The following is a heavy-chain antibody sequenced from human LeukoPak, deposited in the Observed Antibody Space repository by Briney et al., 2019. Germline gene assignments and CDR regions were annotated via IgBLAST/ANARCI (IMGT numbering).Heavy chain of an antibody. CDR2: IYYSGST. CDR3: ASMAYCSRTTCPADY. CDR1: GGSFSGYY. V-gene: IGHV4-59*01. Sequence: PSETLSLTCAVYGGSFSGYYWSWIRQPPGKGLEWIGYIYYSGSTNYNPSLKSRVTISVDTSKNQFSLKLSSVTAADTAVYYCASMAYCSRTTCPADYWGQGTLVTVSS. J-gene: IGHJ4*02. D-gene: IGHD2-2*01.